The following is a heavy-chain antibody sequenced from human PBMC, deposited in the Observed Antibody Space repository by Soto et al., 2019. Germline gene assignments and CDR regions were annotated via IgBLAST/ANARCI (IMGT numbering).Heavy chain of an antibody. J-gene: IGHJ6*02. CDR1: GGTFSSYA. D-gene: IGHD3-22*01. V-gene: IGHV1-69*13. Sequence: ASVKVSCKASGGTFSSYAISWVRQAPGQGLEWMGGIIPIFGTANYAQKFQGRVTITADESTSTAYMELSSLRSEDTAVYYCARVRYYYDSSGYDYYYYGMDVWGQGTTVTVSS. CDR3: ARVRYYYDSSGYDYYYYGMDV. CDR2: IIPIFGTA.